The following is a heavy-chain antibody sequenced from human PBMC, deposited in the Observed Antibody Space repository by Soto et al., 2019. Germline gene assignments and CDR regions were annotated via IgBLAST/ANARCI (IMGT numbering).Heavy chain of an antibody. CDR2: ISGSGENS. J-gene: IGHJ4*02. CDR1: GFTFSSYA. Sequence: EVQLLESGGGLVQPGGSLRLSCAASGFTFSSYAMSWVRQAPGKGLDWVSVISGSGENSYYADSVKGRYTISRDNAKNTLYLHMNSLSAEDTAVYYCAKCSIAVAGYHHCFDYWGQGTLVTVSS. D-gene: IGHD6-19*01. V-gene: IGHV3-23*01. CDR3: AKCSIAVAGYHHCFDY.